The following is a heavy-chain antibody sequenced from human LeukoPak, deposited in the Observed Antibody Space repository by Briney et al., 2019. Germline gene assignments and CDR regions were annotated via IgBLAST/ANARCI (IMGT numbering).Heavy chain of an antibody. D-gene: IGHD6-19*01. CDR3: ASGRISSGWLGVFDY. V-gene: IGHV1-18*04. CDR1: GYTFTSYG. CDR2: ISAYNGNT. Sequence: GASVRVSCKASGYTFTSYGISWVRQAPGQGLEWMGWISAYNGNTNYAQKLQGRVTMTTDTSTSTAYMELRSLGSDDTAVYYCASGRISSGWLGVFDYWGQGTLVTVSS. J-gene: IGHJ4*02.